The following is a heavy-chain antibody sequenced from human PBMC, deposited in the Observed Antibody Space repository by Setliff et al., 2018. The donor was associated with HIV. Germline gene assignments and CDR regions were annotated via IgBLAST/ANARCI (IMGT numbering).Heavy chain of an antibody. D-gene: IGHD3-22*01. CDR1: GFTFSDYY. V-gene: IGHV3-11*04. J-gene: IGHJ4*02. CDR3: ARASSYYYDSSGYSSYFDY. Sequence: PGGSLRLSCAASGFTFSDYYMSWIRQAPGKGLEWVSYISRSGTIIYYADSVKGRFTISRDNAKNSLYLQMNSLRAEDTAVYYCARASSYYYDSSGYSSYFDYWGQGTLVTVSS. CDR2: ISRSGTII.